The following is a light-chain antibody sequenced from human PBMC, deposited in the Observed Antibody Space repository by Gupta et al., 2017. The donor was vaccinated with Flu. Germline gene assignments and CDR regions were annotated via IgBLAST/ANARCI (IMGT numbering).Light chain of an antibody. Sequence: DIQMTQSPSSLSASIGDRVTITCRASQSIRTYLNWYQYRPGEAPKLLIYDASSLQSGVPSRFSGSGSGTDFILTISRLQPEDFASYYCEQSDSTPIIFGQGTKMEIK. CDR1: QSIRTY. J-gene: IGKJ2*01. V-gene: IGKV1-39*01. CDR2: DAS. CDR3: EQSDSTPII.